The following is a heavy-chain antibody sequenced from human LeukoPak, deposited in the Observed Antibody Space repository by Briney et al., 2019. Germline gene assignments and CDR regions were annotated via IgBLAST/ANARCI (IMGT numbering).Heavy chain of an antibody. Sequence: SQTLSLTCTVSGGSISSGGYYWSWIRQHPGKGLEWIGYIYYSGSTYYNPSLKSRVTISVDTSKNQFSLKLSSVTAADTAVYYGARVPKDTAMIFDYWGQGTLVTVSS. V-gene: IGHV4-31*03. CDR3: ARVPKDTAMIFDY. CDR1: GGSISSGGYY. D-gene: IGHD5-18*01. CDR2: IYYSGST. J-gene: IGHJ4*02.